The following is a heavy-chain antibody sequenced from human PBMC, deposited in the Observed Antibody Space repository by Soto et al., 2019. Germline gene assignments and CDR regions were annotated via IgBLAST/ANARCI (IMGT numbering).Heavy chain of an antibody. Sequence: QVQLQESGPGLVKPSETLSLTCDVSGDSISSYYCMWIRQPPGKGLESIGYMYYGRSANYNPSLKRRVTLSVDTSTNQCSVTLCSKTAADTAVYYCALRSMAVVPEYWGQGTLVTVSS. CDR2: MYYGRSA. J-gene: IGHJ4*02. V-gene: IGHV4-59*01. CDR3: ALRSMAVVPEY. CDR1: GDSISSYY. D-gene: IGHD3-22*01.